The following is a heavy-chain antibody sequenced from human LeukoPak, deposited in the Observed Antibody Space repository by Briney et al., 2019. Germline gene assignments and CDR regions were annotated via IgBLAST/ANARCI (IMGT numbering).Heavy chain of an antibody. V-gene: IGHV1-8*01. CDR3: ARAVPQTYYYDSSGYYWVDY. J-gene: IGHJ4*02. CDR2: MNPKSGNT. CDR1: GYTFTSYD. D-gene: IGHD3-22*01. Sequence: ASVKVSCKASGYTFTSYDINWVRQATGQGLECMGWMNPKSGNTGYAQKFQGRVTMTRNTSISTAYMELSSLRSEDTAVYYCARAVPQTYYYDSSGYYWVDYWGQGTLVTVSS.